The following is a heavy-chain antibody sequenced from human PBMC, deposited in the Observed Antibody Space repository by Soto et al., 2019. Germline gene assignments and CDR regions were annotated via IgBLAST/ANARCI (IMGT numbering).Heavy chain of an antibody. V-gene: IGHV4-34*01. Sequence: QVQLQQWGAGLLKPSETLSLTCAVYGGSLSGYYWSWIRQPPGKGMEWIGEINHSGSTNYNPSPKIRVTISVDTSKNQFSLKLSSVTAADTAVYYCARGWGRIFDYWGQGTLVTVSS. CDR1: GGSLSGYY. CDR2: INHSGST. CDR3: ARGWGRIFDY. D-gene: IGHD7-27*01. J-gene: IGHJ4*02.